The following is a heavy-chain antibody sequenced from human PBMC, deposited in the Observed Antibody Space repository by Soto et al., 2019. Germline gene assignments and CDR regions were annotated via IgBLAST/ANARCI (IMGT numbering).Heavy chain of an antibody. CDR3: AKCGGLGTPRGSGTCYCPIDY. D-gene: IGHD2-15*01. CDR2: FSGSGGST. J-gene: IGHJ4*02. V-gene: IGHV3-23*01. CDR1: GFSFSTYT. Sequence: EVQLLESGGGLVQPGGSLRLSCAASGFSFSTYTMSWLRQAPGKGLEWVSCFSGSGGSTYYAESVKGRFTISRDNSKNPLYLHMNSLRAEDTAVYYWAKCGGLGTPRGSGTCYCPIDYWGQGTLLTLSS.